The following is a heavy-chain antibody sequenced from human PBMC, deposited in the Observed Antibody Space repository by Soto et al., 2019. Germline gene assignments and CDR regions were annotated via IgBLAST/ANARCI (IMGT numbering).Heavy chain of an antibody. CDR1: GGSISSGGYY. V-gene: IGHV4-31*03. CDR3: ARDRVTMVRGVISAYYYGMDV. J-gene: IGHJ6*02. D-gene: IGHD3-10*01. CDR2: IYYSGST. Sequence: SETLSLTCTVSGGSISSGGYYWSWIRQHPGKGLEWIGYIYYSGSTYYNPSLKSRVTISVDTSKNQFSLKLSSVTAADTAVYYCARDRVTMVRGVISAYYYGMDVWGQGTTVTVSS.